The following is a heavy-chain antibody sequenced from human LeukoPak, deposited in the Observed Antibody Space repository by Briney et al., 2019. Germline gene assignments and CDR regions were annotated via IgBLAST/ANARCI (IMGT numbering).Heavy chain of an antibody. Sequence: GGSLRLSCAVSGFTFRNAWMHWVRQAPGKGLVWVSRIEGDGSITVYADSVKGRFTISRDNAKNTLYLQMNSLRVEDTAVYYCARSDWFDPWGQGTLVTVSS. D-gene: IGHD3-3*01. V-gene: IGHV3-74*01. CDR1: GFTFRNAW. J-gene: IGHJ5*02. CDR3: ARSDWFDP. CDR2: IEGDGSIT.